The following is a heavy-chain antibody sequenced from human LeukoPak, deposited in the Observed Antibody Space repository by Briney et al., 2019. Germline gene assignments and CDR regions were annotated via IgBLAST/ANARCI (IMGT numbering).Heavy chain of an antibody. J-gene: IGHJ6*02. D-gene: IGHD3-22*01. CDR3: ARVITVYYYYGMDV. CDR1: GFNFSSYE. V-gene: IGHV3-48*03. CDR2: LSSSGSTI. Sequence: GGSLRLSCAASGFNFSSYEMNWVRQAPGKGLEWVSYLSSSGSTIYYADSVKGRFTISRDNAKNSLYLQMNSLRAEDTAVYYCARVITVYYYYGMDVWGQGTTVTVSS.